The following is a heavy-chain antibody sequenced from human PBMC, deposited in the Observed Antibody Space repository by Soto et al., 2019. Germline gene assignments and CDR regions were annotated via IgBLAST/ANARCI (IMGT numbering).Heavy chain of an antibody. CDR1: GFTFSSYA. D-gene: IGHD6-6*01. CDR3: AKRSSSSTFAY. J-gene: IGHJ4*02. V-gene: IGHV3-23*01. CDR2: ISGSDDST. Sequence: EVQLLESGGGLVQPGESLRLACAASGFTFSSYAMSWVRQAPGKGLEWVSVISGSDDSTYYAASVKGRFTISRDNPKNTLDLQMNTLRAEETAVYYCAKRSSSSTFAYWGQGTLVTVSS.